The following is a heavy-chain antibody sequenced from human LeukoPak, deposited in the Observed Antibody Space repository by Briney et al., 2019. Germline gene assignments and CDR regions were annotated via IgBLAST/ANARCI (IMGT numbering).Heavy chain of an antibody. V-gene: IGHV4-59*02. CDR3: ARPYDSSGYYIRGAFDI. CDR1: GGSVNSHY. Sequence: SETLSLTCTVSGGSVNSHYWSWIRQPPGKGLAWIGYLYFRGSTGYNPSLKSRVSISVETSKNQFALRLSSVTAADTAVYYCARPYDSSGYYIRGAFDIWGQGAMVTVS. J-gene: IGHJ3*02. CDR2: LYFRGST. D-gene: IGHD3-22*01.